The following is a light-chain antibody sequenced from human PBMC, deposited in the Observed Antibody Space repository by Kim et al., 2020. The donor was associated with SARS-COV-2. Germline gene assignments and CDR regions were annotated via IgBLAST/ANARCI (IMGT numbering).Light chain of an antibody. J-gene: IGLJ3*02. CDR2: QDS. CDR1: KLGDKY. V-gene: IGLV3-1*01. Sequence: VSPGKTASITCSGDKLGDKYACWYQRKPGQSPVLVIYQDSKRASGIPERFSGSNSGNTATLTISGTQAMDEADYYCQAWDSSTHWVFGGGTQLTVL. CDR3: QAWDSSTHWV.